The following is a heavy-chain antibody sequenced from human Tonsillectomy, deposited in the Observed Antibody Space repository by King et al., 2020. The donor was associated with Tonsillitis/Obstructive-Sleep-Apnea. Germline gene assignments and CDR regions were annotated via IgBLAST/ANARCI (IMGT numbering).Heavy chain of an antibody. CDR1: GGSISSSSYY. V-gene: IGHV4-39*01. J-gene: IGHJ1*01. CDR2: IYYSGST. CDR3: ARLVIAADGTRLFAFQH. Sequence: QLQESGPGLVKPSETLSLTCTVSGGSISSSSYYWGWIRQPPGKGLEWIGSIYYSGSTYYNPSLKSRVTISVDTSKNQFSLKLSSVTAADTAVYYCARLVIAADGTRLFAFQHWGQGTLVTVSS. D-gene: IGHD6-13*01.